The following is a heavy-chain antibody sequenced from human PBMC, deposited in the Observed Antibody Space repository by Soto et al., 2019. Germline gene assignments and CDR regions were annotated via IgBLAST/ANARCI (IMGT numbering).Heavy chain of an antibody. V-gene: IGHV3-30*04. Sequence: QVQLVQSGGGVVQPGRSLTLSCAASGVTFNTYAMHWVRQAPGKGLEWVAIVSYEGSNKYYADSVKGRFTISRDNSKNTLNLQMNSVRAEDTAVYYCAKDRGRYCSGARCYLFDSWGQGTLVTVSS. CDR3: AKDRGRYCSGARCYLFDS. D-gene: IGHD2-15*01. CDR2: VSYEGSNK. CDR1: GVTFNTYA. J-gene: IGHJ4*02.